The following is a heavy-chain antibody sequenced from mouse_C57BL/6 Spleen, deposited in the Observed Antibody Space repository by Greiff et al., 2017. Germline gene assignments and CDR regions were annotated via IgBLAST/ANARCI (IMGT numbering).Heavy chain of an antibody. CDR3: ATLYGSSSYYAMDY. Sequence: QVQLQQPGAELVKPGASVKLSCKASGYTFTSYWMQWVKQRPGQGLEWIGEIDPSDSYTNYNQKFKGKATLTVDTSSSTAYMQLSSLTSEDSAVYYCATLYGSSSYYAMDYWGQGTSVTVSS. V-gene: IGHV1-50*01. D-gene: IGHD1-1*01. CDR1: GYTFTSYW. CDR2: IDPSDSYT. J-gene: IGHJ4*01.